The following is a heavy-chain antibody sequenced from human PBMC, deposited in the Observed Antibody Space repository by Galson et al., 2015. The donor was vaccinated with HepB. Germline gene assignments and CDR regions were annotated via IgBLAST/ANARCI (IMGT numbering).Heavy chain of an antibody. CDR1: GGTFSTYA. CDR2: IIPIFGKA. D-gene: IGHD6-6*01. Sequence: SVKVSCKASGGTFSTYAINWVRLAPGQGLEWMGGIIPIFGKALYAQRFQGRVTITADESTSTAYMELSSLRPEDTAVYYCARGLVHSDYYYYYYMDVWGKGTTVTVSS. CDR3: ARGLVHSDYYYYYYMDV. J-gene: IGHJ6*03. V-gene: IGHV1-69*13.